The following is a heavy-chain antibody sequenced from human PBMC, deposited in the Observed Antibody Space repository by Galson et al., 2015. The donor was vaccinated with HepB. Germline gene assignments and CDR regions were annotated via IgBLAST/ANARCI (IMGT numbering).Heavy chain of an antibody. CDR1: GFTFSSYA. Sequence: SLRLSCAASGFTFSSYAMTWVRQAPGKGLEWVSAISDSGGTTHYTDSVKGRFSISRDNSKNTLYLQMNSLRAEDTAVYYCANNLGYSIDYWGQGTQVTVSS. J-gene: IGHJ4*02. CDR2: ISDSGGTT. V-gene: IGHV3-23*01. CDR3: ANNLGYSIDY. D-gene: IGHD5-18*01.